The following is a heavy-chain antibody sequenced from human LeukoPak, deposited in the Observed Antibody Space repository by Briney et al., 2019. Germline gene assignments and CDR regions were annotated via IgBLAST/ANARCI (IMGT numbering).Heavy chain of an antibody. Sequence: PGGSLRLSCAASGFTFSTYSMNWVRQAPGKGLEWVSSISSTNTYIKYADSLKGRFTISRDNAKNSLYLQMNSLRAEDTAVYYCARGSPRPGYNKNDWYFDLWGRGTLVAVSS. CDR1: GFTFSTYS. CDR2: ISSTNTYI. CDR3: ARGSPRPGYNKNDWYFDL. D-gene: IGHD1-20*01. J-gene: IGHJ2*01. V-gene: IGHV3-21*01.